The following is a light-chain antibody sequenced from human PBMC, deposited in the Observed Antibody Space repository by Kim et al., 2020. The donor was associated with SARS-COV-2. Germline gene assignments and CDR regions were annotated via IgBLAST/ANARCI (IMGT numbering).Light chain of an antibody. Sequence: ASVGDRVTITCQASQDIGNYLNWYQQKPGKAPKLLIYDVSHLKTGVPSRFSGRGSGTDFTFTISSLQPEDIATFYCQQYSDLPVTFGGGTKVEIK. V-gene: IGKV1-33*01. CDR1: QDIGNY. CDR3: QQYSDLPVT. J-gene: IGKJ4*01. CDR2: DVS.